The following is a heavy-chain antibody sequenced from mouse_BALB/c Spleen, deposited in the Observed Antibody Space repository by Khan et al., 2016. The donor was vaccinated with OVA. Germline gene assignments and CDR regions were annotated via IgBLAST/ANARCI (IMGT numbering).Heavy chain of an antibody. CDR3: VRQLGLRSAWFAY. Sequence: EVQLVESGGGLVQPKGSLKLSCAASGFTFNTYAMNWVRQAPGKGLEWVARIRSKSNNYATYYADSVKDRFTISRADSQSMLYLQMNNLKTQDTARYYGVRQLGLRSAWFAYWGQGTLVTVSA. D-gene: IGHD3-3*01. J-gene: IGHJ3*01. CDR1: GFTFNTYA. CDR2: IRSKSNNYAT. V-gene: IGHV10-1*02.